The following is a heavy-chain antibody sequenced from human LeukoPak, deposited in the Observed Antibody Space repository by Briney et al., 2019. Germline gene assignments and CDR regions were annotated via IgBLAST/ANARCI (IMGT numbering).Heavy chain of an antibody. V-gene: IGHV3-7*01. J-gene: IGHJ4*02. CDR1: GFTFSSYW. D-gene: IGHD5-18*01. CDR3: AGDLSGVTGYTYGRGIDY. CDR2: IKKDGSEK. Sequence: GGSLRLSCAASGFTFSSYWMSWVRQAPGKGLEWVANIKKDGSEKYYVDSVKGRFTISRDNAKTSLYLQMNSLRAEDTAVYYCAGDLSGVTGYTYGRGIDYWGQGTLVTVSS.